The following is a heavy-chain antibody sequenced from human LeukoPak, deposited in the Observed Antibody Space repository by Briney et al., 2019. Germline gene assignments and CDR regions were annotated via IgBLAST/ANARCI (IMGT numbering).Heavy chain of an antibody. CDR1: GLTFTNAW. V-gene: IGHV3-11*04. CDR3: ARYLDS. CDR2: ISSSGTTI. Sequence: GGSLTLSCAASGLTFTNAWLSWVRQAPGKGLEWVSYISSSGTTIYYADSVKGRFTISRDNAKNSLYLQMDSLRAEDTAVYYCARYLDSWGQGTLVTVSS. J-gene: IGHJ5*01.